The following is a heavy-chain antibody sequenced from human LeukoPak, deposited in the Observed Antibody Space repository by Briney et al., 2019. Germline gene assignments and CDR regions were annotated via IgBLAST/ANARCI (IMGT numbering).Heavy chain of an antibody. CDR2: ISGSGGST. V-gene: IGHV3-23*01. Sequence: GGSLRLSCAASGFTFSSYAMSWVRQAPGKGLEWVSAISGSGGSTYYADSVKGRFTISRDNSKNTLYLQMNSLRAEDTAVYYCAKDRNVLVVTAIFDCWGQGTLVTVSS. CDR1: GFTFSSYA. CDR3: AKDRNVLVVTAIFDC. D-gene: IGHD2-21*02. J-gene: IGHJ4*02.